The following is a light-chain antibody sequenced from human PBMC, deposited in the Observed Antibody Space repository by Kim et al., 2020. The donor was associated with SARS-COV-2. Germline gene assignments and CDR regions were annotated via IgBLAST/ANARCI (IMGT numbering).Light chain of an antibody. Sequence: QSALTQPASVSGSPGQSITISCTGASGDIGGFNYVSWYQQHPGKAPKLMIYDVSDRPSGVSNRFSGSKSGNTASLTISGLQAEDEAAYYCSSYTTTSTLIFGGGTQLTVL. CDR3: SSYTTTSTLI. CDR1: SGDIGGFNY. J-gene: IGLJ2*01. V-gene: IGLV2-14*03. CDR2: DVS.